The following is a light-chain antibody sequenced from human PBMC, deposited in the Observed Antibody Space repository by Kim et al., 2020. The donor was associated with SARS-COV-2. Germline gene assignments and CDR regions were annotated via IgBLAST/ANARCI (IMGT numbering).Light chain of an antibody. CDR1: QSVTSSY. V-gene: IGKV3-20*01. CDR2: GAS. J-gene: IGKJ1*01. CDR3: QQYGSSPTWT. Sequence: TGERSTLSCRASQSVTSSYLAWYQTKPGQAPRLLIYGASSRATGIPDRFSGSGSGTDFTLTISRLEPEDCALYYCQQYGSSPTWTFGQGTKVDIK.